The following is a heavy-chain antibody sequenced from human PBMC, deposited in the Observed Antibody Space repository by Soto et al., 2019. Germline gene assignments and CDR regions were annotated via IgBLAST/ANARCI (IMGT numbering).Heavy chain of an antibody. V-gene: IGHV5-51*03. J-gene: IGHJ3*02. CDR3: ARSLVNGTYEAFDI. CDR2: IYPGDSDT. D-gene: IGHD6-13*01. CDR1: GYNFNRYW. Sequence: EVYLAQSGAEVKKPGESLKISCKGSGYNFNRYWIGWVRQMPRKGLEWMGVIYPGDSDTRYSPSLQGQVTISADKSSSAAYLQWSSLQASDTATYYCARSLVNGTYEAFDIWGQGTMVTVSS.